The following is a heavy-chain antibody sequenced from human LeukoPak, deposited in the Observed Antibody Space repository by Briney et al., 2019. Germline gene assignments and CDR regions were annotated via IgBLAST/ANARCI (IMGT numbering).Heavy chain of an antibody. D-gene: IGHD6-19*01. Sequence: PGGSLRLSCAASGFTFSSYAMHWVRQAPGKGLEWVAVISYDGSNKYYADSVKGRFTISRDNSKNTLYLQMNSLRAEDTAVYYCAREFRSSGWYFDYWGQGTLVTVSS. CDR3: AREFRSSGWYFDY. J-gene: IGHJ4*02. CDR1: GFTFSSYA. V-gene: IGHV3-30-3*01. CDR2: ISYDGSNK.